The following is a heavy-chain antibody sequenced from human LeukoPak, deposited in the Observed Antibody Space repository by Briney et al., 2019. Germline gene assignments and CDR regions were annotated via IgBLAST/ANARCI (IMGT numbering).Heavy chain of an antibody. V-gene: IGHV4-59*08. CDR1: GGSISNYY. CDR3: ARHRGSNLNRSFDF. J-gene: IGHJ4*02. Sequence: SETLSLTCTVSGGSISNYYWSWIRQSPGKGLEWIGYIYYSGTTNYNPSLKSRITISVDTSKNQFSLKLSSVTAADTAMYYCARHRGSNLNRSFDFWGQGALVTVSS. D-gene: IGHD1-14*01. CDR2: IYYSGTT.